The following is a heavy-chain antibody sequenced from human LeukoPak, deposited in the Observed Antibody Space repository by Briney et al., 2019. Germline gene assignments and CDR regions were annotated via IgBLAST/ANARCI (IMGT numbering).Heavy chain of an antibody. D-gene: IGHD6-13*01. V-gene: IGHV4-34*01. CDR2: INHSGST. CDR1: GRSFSGYY. Sequence: PSETLSLTCAVYGRSFSGYYWSWIRQPPGKGLEWIGGINHSGSTNYNPSLKSRVTISVDTSKNQFSLKLSSVTAADTAVYYCARGTGYSSSWYRIWGQGTLVTVSS. J-gene: IGHJ4*02. CDR3: ARGTGYSSSWYRI.